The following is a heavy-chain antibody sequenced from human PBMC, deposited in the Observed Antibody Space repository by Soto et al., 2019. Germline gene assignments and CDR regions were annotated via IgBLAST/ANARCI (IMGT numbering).Heavy chain of an antibody. CDR2: LIPILGTA. J-gene: IGHJ4*02. CDR3: AGVSGSGYSYGYY. V-gene: IGHV1-69*12. D-gene: IGHD5-18*01. CDR1: GGTFSSYA. Sequence: QVQLVQSGAAVKKPGSSVKVSCKASGGTFSSYAISWVRPAPGQGLEWMGGLIPILGTANYAQKFQGRVTSTADEATSTAYMELSSLRSEDTAVYDCAGVSGSGYSYGYYWGQGTRVTVSS.